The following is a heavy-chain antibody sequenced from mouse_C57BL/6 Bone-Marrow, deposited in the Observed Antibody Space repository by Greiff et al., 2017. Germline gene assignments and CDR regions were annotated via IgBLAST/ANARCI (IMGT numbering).Heavy chain of an antibody. D-gene: IGHD2-3*01. CDR2: INPSTGGT. CDR1: GYSFTGYY. V-gene: IGHV1-42*01. CDR3: TRVGWLIPLYYFDY. Sequence: EVQLQQSGPELVKPGASVKISCKASGYSFTGYYMNWVKQSPEKSLEWIGEINPSTGGTTYNQTFKAKATLTVAKSSSTAYMHLKSHTSEDSAVYYCTRVGWLIPLYYFDYWGQGNTLTVSS. J-gene: IGHJ2*01.